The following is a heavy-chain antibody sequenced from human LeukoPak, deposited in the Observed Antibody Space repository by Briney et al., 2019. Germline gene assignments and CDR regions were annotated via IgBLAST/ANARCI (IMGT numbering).Heavy chain of an antibody. CDR3: AGDGLAVAGRGY. J-gene: IGHJ4*02. D-gene: IGHD6-19*01. CDR1: GFIFSNYD. CDR2: ISSGTTYI. Sequence: GGSLRLSCAASGFIFSNYDMNWVRQAPGKGLERVSFISSGTTYIYYADSVKGRFTISRDNAKNSLYLQMDSLRAEDTAIYYCAGDGLAVAGRGYWGQGTLVTVSS. V-gene: IGHV3-21*01.